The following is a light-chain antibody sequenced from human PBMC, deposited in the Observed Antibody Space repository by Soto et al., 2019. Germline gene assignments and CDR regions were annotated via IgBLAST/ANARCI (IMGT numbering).Light chain of an antibody. CDR2: AAS. CDR3: QPSDSTPLS. V-gene: IGKV1-39*01. Sequence: DIQMTQSPSSLSASVGDGVTITCRASQNISYYLNWYQQKPGKAPKLLIYAASSLQSGVPSRFSGSASGTDFTLTISSLQPEDFATYYCQPSDSTPLSFGGGTKVEIK. CDR1: QNISYY. J-gene: IGKJ4*01.